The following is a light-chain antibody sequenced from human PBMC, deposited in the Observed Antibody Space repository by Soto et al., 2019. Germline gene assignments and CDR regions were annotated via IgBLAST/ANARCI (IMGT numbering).Light chain of an antibody. J-gene: IGLJ3*02. CDR1: FSNIGSNY. CDR3: AVWDDSLRGWV. V-gene: IGLV1-47*02. CDR2: TND. Sequence: QSVLTQPPSASGTPGQRVTISCSGRFSNIGSNYVYWYQQLPGTAPKLLIFTNDQRTSGVPGRFSGSKSGTSASLAIGGLRSEDEADYYCAVWDDSLRGWVFGGGTKLTVL.